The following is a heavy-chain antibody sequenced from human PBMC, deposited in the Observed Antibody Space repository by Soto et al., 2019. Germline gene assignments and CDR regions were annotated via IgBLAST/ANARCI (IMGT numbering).Heavy chain of an antibody. CDR3: ARDAPRCSGGTCLDY. V-gene: IGHV3-48*02. CDR2: ISSSSSTI. J-gene: IGHJ4*02. Sequence: EVQLMESGGGLVQPGGSLRLSCAASGFTFSSFSMHWVRQAPGKGLEWVSYISSSSSTIYYADSVRGRFTISRDNAKNSLYRQRNSLRDEDTAVFYCARDAPRCSGGTCLDYWGQGTLVTVSS. CDR1: GFTFSSFS. D-gene: IGHD2-15*01.